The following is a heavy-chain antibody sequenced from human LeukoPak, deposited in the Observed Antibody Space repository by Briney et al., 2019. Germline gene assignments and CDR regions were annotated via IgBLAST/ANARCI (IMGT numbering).Heavy chain of an antibody. CDR1: GYTFTSYG. D-gene: IGHD1-26*01. J-gene: IGHJ5*02. V-gene: IGHV1-18*01. CDR3: ARWRWELLWFDP. CDR2: ISAYNGNT. Sequence: ASVKVSCKASGYTFTSYGISWVRQAPGQGLEWMGWISAYNGNTNYAQKFQGRDTVTTDTSTSTAYMELRSLRSDDTAVYYCARWRWELLWFDPWGQGTLVTVSS.